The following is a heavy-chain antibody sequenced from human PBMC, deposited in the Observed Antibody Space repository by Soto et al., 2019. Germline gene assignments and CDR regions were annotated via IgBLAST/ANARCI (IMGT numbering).Heavy chain of an antibody. CDR1: GFTFSSYG. V-gene: IGHV3-33*01. CDR3: ARALVGATGPFDY. J-gene: IGHJ4*02. D-gene: IGHD1-26*01. Sequence: QVQLVESGGGVVQPGRSLRLSCAASGFTFSSYGMHWVRQAPGKGLEWVAVIWYDGSNKYYADSVKGRFTISRDNSKNPVYLQMNSVRAEDTAVYYGARALVGATGPFDYWGQGALVTVSS. CDR2: IWYDGSNK.